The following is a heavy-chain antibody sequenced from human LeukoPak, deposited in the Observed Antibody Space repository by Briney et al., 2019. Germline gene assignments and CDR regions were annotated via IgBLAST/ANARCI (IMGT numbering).Heavy chain of an antibody. CDR2: IYYSGST. CDR3: ARRALYGGVDI. Sequence: PSETLSLTCTVSGGSISSYYWSWIRQPPGKGLEWIGYIYYSGSTNYNPSLKSRVTISVDTSKNQFPLKLSSVTAADTAVYYCARRALYGGVDIWGQGTMVTVSS. CDR1: GGSISSYY. V-gene: IGHV4-59*01. D-gene: IGHD4-23*01. J-gene: IGHJ3*02.